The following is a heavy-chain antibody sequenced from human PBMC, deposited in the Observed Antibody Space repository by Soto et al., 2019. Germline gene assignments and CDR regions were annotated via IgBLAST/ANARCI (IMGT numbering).Heavy chain of an antibody. D-gene: IGHD5-12*01. V-gene: IGHV1-2*04. J-gene: IGHJ3*02. CDR2: INPNSGGT. CDR3: ARDGDMGYSGYDLSAFDI. Sequence: ASVKVSCKASGYTFTGYYMHWVRQAPGQGLEWKGWINPNSGGTNYAQKFQGWVTMTRDTSISTAYMELSRLRSDDTAVYYCARDGDMGYSGYDLSAFDIWGQGTMVTVSS. CDR1: GYTFTGYY.